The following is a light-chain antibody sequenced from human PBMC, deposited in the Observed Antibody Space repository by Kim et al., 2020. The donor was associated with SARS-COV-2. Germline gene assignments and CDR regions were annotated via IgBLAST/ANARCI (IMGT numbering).Light chain of an antibody. J-gene: IGKJ1*01. V-gene: IGKV3-11*01. Sequence: EIVLTQSPATLSLSPGERATLSCGASQSISTHLAWYQQRPGQPPRLLIYDASNRATGIPARFSGSGSGTDFTLTISSLEPEDFAVYYCLQGTDSDWWTFGQGTKVDIK. CDR3: LQGTDSDWWT. CDR1: QSISTH. CDR2: DAS.